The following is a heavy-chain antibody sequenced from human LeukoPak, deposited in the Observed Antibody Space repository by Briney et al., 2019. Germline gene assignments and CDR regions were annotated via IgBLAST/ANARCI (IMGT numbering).Heavy chain of an antibody. CDR3: ARANYFDY. CDR2: IYYSGST. Sequence: SETLSLTCTVSGDSILTRTYYWGWIRQPPGKGLEWIGDIYYSGSTNYSPSLKSRVTTSVDTSKNQFSLKLTSVTATDTAVYYCARANYFDYWGQGTLVTVSS. J-gene: IGHJ4*02. V-gene: IGHV4-61*05. CDR1: GDSILTRTYY.